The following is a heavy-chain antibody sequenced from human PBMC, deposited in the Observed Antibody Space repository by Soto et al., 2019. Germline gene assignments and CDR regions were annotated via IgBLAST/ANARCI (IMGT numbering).Heavy chain of an antibody. J-gene: IGHJ4*02. V-gene: IGHV3-23*01. CDR3: AKSSYDILTGYYLFDY. Sequence: GGSLRLSCAASGFTFSSYAMSWVRQAPGKGLEWVSAISGSGGSTYYADSVKGRFTISRDNSKNTLYLQMNSLRAEDTAVYYCAKSSYDILTGYYLFDYWGQGTLVTVSS. D-gene: IGHD3-9*01. CDR2: ISGSGGST. CDR1: GFTFSSYA.